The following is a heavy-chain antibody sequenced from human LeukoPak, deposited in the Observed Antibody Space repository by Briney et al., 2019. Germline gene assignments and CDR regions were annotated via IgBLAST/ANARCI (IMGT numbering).Heavy chain of an antibody. CDR1: GFTFSSYA. D-gene: IGHD4-23*01. CDR2: ISGSGGST. CDR3: ANDDGDYGGYYYYYMDV. J-gene: IGHJ6*03. V-gene: IGHV3-23*01. Sequence: GGSLRLSCAASGFTFSSYAMSWVRQAPGKGLEWVSAISGSGGSTYYADSVKGRFTISRDNSKNTLYLQMNSLRAEDTAVYYCANDDGDYGGYYYYYMDVWGKGTTVTVSS.